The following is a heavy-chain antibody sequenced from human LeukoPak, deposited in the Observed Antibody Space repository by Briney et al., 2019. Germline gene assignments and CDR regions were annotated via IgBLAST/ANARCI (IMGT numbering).Heavy chain of an antibody. CDR3: AKPRALVVPAPNY. Sequence: GGSLRLSCAAAGFTFSSYGMHWVRQAPGKGLEWVAFIRYDGSNKYYADSVKGRFTISRDNSKNTLYLQMNSLRAEDTAVYYCAKPRALVVPAPNYWGQGTLVTVSS. D-gene: IGHD2-2*01. V-gene: IGHV3-30*02. CDR2: IRYDGSNK. J-gene: IGHJ4*02. CDR1: GFTFSSYG.